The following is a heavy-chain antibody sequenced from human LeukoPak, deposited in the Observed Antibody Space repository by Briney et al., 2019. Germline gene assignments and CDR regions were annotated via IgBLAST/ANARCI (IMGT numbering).Heavy chain of an antibody. CDR3: ARGDSSGWLTIDC. D-gene: IGHD6-19*01. Sequence: GGSLRLSCAGSGFTVSSSYMSWVRQAPGKGLEWVSYISSSSTIYYADSVKGRFTISRDNAKNSLYLQMNSLRAEDTAVYYCARGDSSGWLTIDCWGQGTLVTVSS. J-gene: IGHJ4*02. V-gene: IGHV3-69-1*01. CDR1: GFTVSSSY. CDR2: ISSSSTI.